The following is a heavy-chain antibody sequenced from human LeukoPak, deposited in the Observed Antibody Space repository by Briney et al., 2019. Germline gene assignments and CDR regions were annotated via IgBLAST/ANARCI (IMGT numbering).Heavy chain of an antibody. D-gene: IGHD5-18*01. CDR2: ISYDGSNK. V-gene: IGHV3-30-3*01. CDR3: AREAGGYSYGYYFDY. Sequence: GGCLRLSCAASGFTFSSYALHWVRQVPGKGLEWVAVISYDGSNKYYADSVKGRITISRDNSKNTLYLQMNSLRAEDTAVYYCAREAGGYSYGYYFDYWGQGTLVTVSS. CDR1: GFTFSSYA. J-gene: IGHJ4*02.